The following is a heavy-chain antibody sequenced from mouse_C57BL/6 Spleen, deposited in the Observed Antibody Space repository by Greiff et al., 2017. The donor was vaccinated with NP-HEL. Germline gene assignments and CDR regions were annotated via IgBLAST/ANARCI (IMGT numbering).Heavy chain of an antibody. Sequence: VQLQQSGAELAKPGASVKLSCKASGYTFTSYWMHWVKQRPGQGLEWIGYINPSSGYTKYNQTFKDKATLTADKSSSTAYMQLSSLTYEDSAVYYCARGVATDYYAMDYWGQGTSVTVSS. V-gene: IGHV1-7*01. J-gene: IGHJ4*01. CDR2: INPSSGYT. CDR1: GYTFTSYW. CDR3: ARGVATDYYAMDY. D-gene: IGHD1-1*02.